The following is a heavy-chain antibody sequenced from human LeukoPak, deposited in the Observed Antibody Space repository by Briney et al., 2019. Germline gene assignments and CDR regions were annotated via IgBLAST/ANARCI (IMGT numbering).Heavy chain of an antibody. D-gene: IGHD6-13*01. CDR2: INHSGST. V-gene: IGHV4-34*01. CDR1: GGSFSGYY. J-gene: IGHJ4*02. CDR3: ARVIASTATGYYFDY. Sequence: SETLSLTCAVYGGSFSGYYWSWIRQPPGKGLEWIGEINHSGSTNYNPSLKSRVTISADTSKNQFSLKLYSVTAADTAVYFCARVIASTATGYYFDYWGQGTLVTVSS.